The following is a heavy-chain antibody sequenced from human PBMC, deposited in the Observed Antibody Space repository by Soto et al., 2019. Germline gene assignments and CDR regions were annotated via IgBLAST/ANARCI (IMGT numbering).Heavy chain of an antibody. J-gene: IGHJ4*02. CDR1: GGTFSSYA. Sequence: SVKVSCKASGGTFSSYAISWVRQTPGQGFECMGGIIPSLGTPNYAQKFQGRVTITADELTNIAYLELSSLRSEDTAVYYCASTTYYYDSTGYPSIARFYFDFWGQGTPVTVSS. CDR3: ASTTYYYDSTGYPSIARFYFDF. CDR2: IIPSLGTP. D-gene: IGHD3-22*01. V-gene: IGHV1-69*13.